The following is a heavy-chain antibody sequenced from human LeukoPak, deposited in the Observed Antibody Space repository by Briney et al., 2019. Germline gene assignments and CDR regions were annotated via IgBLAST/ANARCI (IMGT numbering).Heavy chain of an antibody. D-gene: IGHD5-12*01. Sequence: PGRSLRLSCAASGFTFDDYAIHWVRQAPGKGLEWVSGISWNSGSIGYADSVKGRFTISRDNAKNSLYLQMNSLRAEDTALYYCAKDLVLSGYDLTFDYWGQGTLVTVSS. J-gene: IGHJ4*02. CDR1: GFTFDDYA. CDR2: ISWNSGSI. CDR3: AKDLVLSGYDLTFDY. V-gene: IGHV3-9*01.